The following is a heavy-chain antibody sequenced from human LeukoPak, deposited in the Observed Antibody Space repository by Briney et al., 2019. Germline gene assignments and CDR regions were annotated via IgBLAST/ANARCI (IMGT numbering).Heavy chain of an antibody. CDR2: LKQDGSEK. D-gene: IGHD3-22*01. CDR1: GFTFSSYW. CDR3: ARDWYYYDSSGGDY. J-gene: IGHJ4*02. Sequence: GGSLRLSCAASGFTFSSYWMSWVRQAPGKGLEWVANLKQDGSEKYYVDSVKGRFTISRDNAKNSLYLQMNSLRAEDTAVYYCARDWYYYDSSGGDYWGQGTLVTVSS. V-gene: IGHV3-7*01.